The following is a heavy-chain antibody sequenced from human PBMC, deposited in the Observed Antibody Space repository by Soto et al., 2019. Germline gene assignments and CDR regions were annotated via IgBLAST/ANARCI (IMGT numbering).Heavy chain of an antibody. CDR3: AIHPTPRYSHSSGYSYPLVFGMDV. CDR2: IYYSGST. D-gene: IGHD3-22*01. V-gene: IGHV4-59*08. J-gene: IGHJ6*04. Sequence: SETLSLTCTVSGGSISSYYWSWIRQPPGKGLEWIGYIYYSGSTNYNPSLKSRVTISVDTSKNQFCLKLSSVTAADTAVYYFAIHPTPRYSHSSGYSYPLVFGMDVCGKGPTVPVSS. CDR1: GGSISSYY.